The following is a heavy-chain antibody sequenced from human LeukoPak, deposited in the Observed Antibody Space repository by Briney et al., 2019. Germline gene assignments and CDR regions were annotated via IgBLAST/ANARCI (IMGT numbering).Heavy chain of an antibody. D-gene: IGHD3-22*01. V-gene: IGHV3-53*01. Sequence: GGSLRLSCAASGFTVSSNYMSWVRQAPGKGLEWVAVIYSGGSTYYADSVKAGFTTSRDNFNNPLYLQMNSLRAEDTAVYYCARDYYRMDVWGKGTTVTVSS. CDR3: ARDYYRMDV. J-gene: IGHJ6*03. CDR1: GFTVSSNY. CDR2: IYSGGST.